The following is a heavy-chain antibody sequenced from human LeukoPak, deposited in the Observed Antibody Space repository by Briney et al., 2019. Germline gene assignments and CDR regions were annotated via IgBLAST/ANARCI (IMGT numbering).Heavy chain of an antibody. Sequence: GGSLRLSCAASGFTFSDYWVSWVRQAPGKGLEWVANIKQDGNEKNYVDSVRGRFSISRDNTKNSVYLQMNNLRAEDTAVYYCASRDALGYWGQGTLVTVSS. D-gene: IGHD6-13*01. CDR1: GFTFSDYW. CDR2: IKQDGNEK. J-gene: IGHJ4*02. CDR3: ASRDALGY. V-gene: IGHV3-7*01.